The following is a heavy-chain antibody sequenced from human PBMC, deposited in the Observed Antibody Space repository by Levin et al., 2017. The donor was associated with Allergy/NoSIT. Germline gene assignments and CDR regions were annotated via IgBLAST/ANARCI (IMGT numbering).Heavy chain of an antibody. CDR3: AKGGYCGGDCYHRSAQTTYGMDV. Sequence: PGGSLRLSCAASGFTFSSYGMHWVRQAPGKGLEWVAVISYDGSNKYYADSVKGRFTISRDNSKNTLYLQMNSLRAEDTAVYYCAKGGYCGGDCYHRSAQTTYGMDVWGQGTTVTVSS. CDR1: GFTFSSYG. V-gene: IGHV3-30*18. D-gene: IGHD2-21*02. CDR2: ISYDGSNK. J-gene: IGHJ6*02.